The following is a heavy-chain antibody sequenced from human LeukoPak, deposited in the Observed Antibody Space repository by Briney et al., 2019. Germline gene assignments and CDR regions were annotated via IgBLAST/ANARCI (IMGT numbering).Heavy chain of an antibody. V-gene: IGHV6-1*01. Sequence: SQTLSLTCAISGDRVSSNTAAWNWIRQSPSRGLEWLGRTYYRSKWYNDYAVSVKSRISINPDTSKNQFSLQLNSVTPEDTAVYYCARHSMRYNWFDPWGQGTLVTVSS. D-gene: IGHD2/OR15-2a*01. CDR2: TYYRSKWYN. CDR1: GDRVSSNTAA. CDR3: ARHSMRYNWFDP. J-gene: IGHJ5*02.